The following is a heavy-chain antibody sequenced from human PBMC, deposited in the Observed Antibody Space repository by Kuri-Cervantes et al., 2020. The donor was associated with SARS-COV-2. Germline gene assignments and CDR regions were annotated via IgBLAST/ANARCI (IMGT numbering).Heavy chain of an antibody. Sequence: ASVKVSCKASGYTFSNHAIHWVRQAPGQGLEWMGWINTATGNTHYSQKFQGRVTITRDTAASTEFMELNSLRSEDTAVYYCVREVGYCDSGRCYGLDAFDIWGQGTMVTVSS. CDR3: VREVGYCDSGRCYGLDAFDI. J-gene: IGHJ3*02. V-gene: IGHV1-3*04. D-gene: IGHD2-2*01. CDR1: GYTFSNHA. CDR2: INTATGNT.